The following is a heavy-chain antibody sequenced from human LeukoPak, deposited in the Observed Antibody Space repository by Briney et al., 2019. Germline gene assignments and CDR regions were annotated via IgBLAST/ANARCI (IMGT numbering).Heavy chain of an antibody. J-gene: IGHJ4*02. Sequence: GGSLRLSCAASGFTFSSYSMNWVRQAPGKGLEWVSSISDNSVYIYSADSVKGRFATSRDNAKNSLYLQMNSLRAEDTAVYYCAKDECSSTSCYGQDYWGQGTLVTVSS. V-gene: IGHV3-21*01. CDR1: GFTFSSYS. CDR2: ISDNSVYI. CDR3: AKDECSSTSCYGQDY. D-gene: IGHD2-2*01.